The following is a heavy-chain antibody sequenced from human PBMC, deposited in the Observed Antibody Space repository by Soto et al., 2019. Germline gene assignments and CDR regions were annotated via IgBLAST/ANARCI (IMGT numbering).Heavy chain of an antibody. D-gene: IGHD6-13*01. V-gene: IGHV4-59*01. CDR3: ARVKAAAVSCWFDP. Sequence: SETLSLTCTVSGGSISSYYWSWIRQPPGKGLEWIGYIYYGGSTNYNPSLKSRVTISVDTSKNQFSLKLSSVTAADTAVYYCARVKAAAVSCWFDPWGQGTLVTVSS. CDR2: IYYGGST. CDR1: GGSISSYY. J-gene: IGHJ5*02.